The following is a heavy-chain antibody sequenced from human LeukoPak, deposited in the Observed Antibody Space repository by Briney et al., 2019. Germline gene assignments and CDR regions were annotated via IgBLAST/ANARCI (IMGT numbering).Heavy chain of an antibody. D-gene: IGHD3-3*01. Sequence: PGGSLRLSCAASGFTFSSYEMNWVRQAPGKGLEWVSYISSSGSTIYYADSVKGRFTISRDNAKNSLYPQMNSLRAEDTAVYYCARGVITIFGVVDYWGQGTLVTVSS. CDR3: ARGVITIFGVVDY. V-gene: IGHV3-48*03. CDR1: GFTFSSYE. J-gene: IGHJ4*02. CDR2: ISSSGSTI.